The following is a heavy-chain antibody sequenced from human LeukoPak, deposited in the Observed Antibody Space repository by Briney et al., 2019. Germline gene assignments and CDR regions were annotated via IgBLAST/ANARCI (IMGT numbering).Heavy chain of an antibody. D-gene: IGHD6-13*01. CDR2: IYYSGTS. CDR1: GGSIRSSH. Sequence: SETLSLTCTVSGGSIRSSHWSWIRQPPGKGLEFIGYIYYSGTSNYDPSLKSRVTMSVDTSNNQFSLKLNSVTAADTAVYYCAKAAGYSTIYWFDPWGQGTLVTVSS. J-gene: IGHJ5*02. CDR3: AKAAGYSTIYWFDP. V-gene: IGHV4-59*01.